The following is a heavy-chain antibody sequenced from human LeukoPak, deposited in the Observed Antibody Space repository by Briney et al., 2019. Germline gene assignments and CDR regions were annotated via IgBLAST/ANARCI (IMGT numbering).Heavy chain of an antibody. J-gene: IGHJ4*02. Sequence: ASVKVSCKASGYSFTTFTMNWVRQAPGQGLEWMGWINTNTGNPTYAQDFTGRFVFSLDTSVTTTFLEISSLKAEDTAIYYCARSSWIQQSSDFWGQGTLVTVSS. CDR2: INTNTGNP. D-gene: IGHD5-18*01. CDR1: GYSFTTFT. CDR3: ARSSWIQQSSDF. V-gene: IGHV7-4-1*02.